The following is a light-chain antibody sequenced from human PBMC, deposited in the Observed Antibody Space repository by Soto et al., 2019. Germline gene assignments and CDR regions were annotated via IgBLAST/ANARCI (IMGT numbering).Light chain of an antibody. CDR2: AVS. J-gene: IGKJ4*01. V-gene: IGKV1-12*01. CDR1: QGINNW. Sequence: DIQMTQSPSSVSASLGDRVTITCRASQGINNWLAWYQQKPGKAPELLIYAVSYLQSGVPSRFSGSGSGTDFTLTISILQPEDFATYFCKQSSAFPLTFGGGTKVDI. CDR3: KQSSAFPLT.